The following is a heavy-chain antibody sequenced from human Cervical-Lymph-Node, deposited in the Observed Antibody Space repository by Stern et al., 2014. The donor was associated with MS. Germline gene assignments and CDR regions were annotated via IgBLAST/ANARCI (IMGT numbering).Heavy chain of an antibody. CDR1: GDSISSYTHY. V-gene: IGHV4-39*01. D-gene: IGHD2-8*02. J-gene: IGHJ4*02. CDR3: AKHACTGAACPFDL. CDR2: VYYSGAT. Sequence: VQLVESGPGLVKPSETLSLTCAVSGDSISSYTHYWAWIRQPPGKGLEWIGSVYYSGATYYKPSLKSPVTISVDTSQNHFSLGLNSVTAADTAVYYCAKHACTGAACPFDLWGQGTLVTVSS.